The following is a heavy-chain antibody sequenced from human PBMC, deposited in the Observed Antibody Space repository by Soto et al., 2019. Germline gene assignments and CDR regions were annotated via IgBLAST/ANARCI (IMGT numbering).Heavy chain of an antibody. CDR3: VRIRRGDGYTFGY. J-gene: IGHJ4*02. Sequence: EVQLVESGGVSVQPGGSLRLSCAASGSSLSNYWMHWVRQAPGKGLVWVSRINIDGSTTTYADSVKGRFTISRDNAKKTLYLQMNSLRDEDTAVYYCVRIRRGDGYTFGYWGQGTLVTVSS. CDR2: INIDGSTT. D-gene: IGHD5-12*01. V-gene: IGHV3-74*01. CDR1: GSSLSNYW.